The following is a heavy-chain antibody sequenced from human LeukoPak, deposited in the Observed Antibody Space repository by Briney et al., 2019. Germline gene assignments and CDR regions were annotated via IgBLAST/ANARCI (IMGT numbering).Heavy chain of an antibody. J-gene: IGHJ3*02. CDR1: GGSISSYY. CDR3: ARVKESIAARRVAFDI. Sequence: SETLSLTCTVSGGSISSYYWSWIRQPPGKGLEWIGYIYYSGSTNYNPSLKSRVTTSVDTSKNQFSLKLSSVTAADTAVYYCARVKESIAARRVAFDIWGQGTMVTVSS. CDR2: IYYSGST. D-gene: IGHD6-6*01. V-gene: IGHV4-59*01.